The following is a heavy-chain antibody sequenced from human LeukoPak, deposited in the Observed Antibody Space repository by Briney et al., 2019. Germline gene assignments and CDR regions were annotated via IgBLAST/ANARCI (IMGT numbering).Heavy chain of an antibody. CDR3: ARNYYDSSGYYYHDY. D-gene: IGHD3-22*01. V-gene: IGHV3-33*08. CDR1: GFSFSTCA. CDR2: IWYDGSNK. Sequence: AGGSLRLSCAASGFSFSTCAMNWVRQAPGKGLEWVAVIWYDGSNKYYADSVKGRFTISRDNSKNTLYLQMNSLRAEDTAVYYCARNYYDSSGYYYHDYWGQGTLVTVSS. J-gene: IGHJ4*02.